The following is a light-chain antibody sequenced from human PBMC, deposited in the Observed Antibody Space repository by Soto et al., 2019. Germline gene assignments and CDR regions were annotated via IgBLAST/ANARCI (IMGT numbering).Light chain of an antibody. J-gene: IGKJ5*01. Sequence: EMVLTQCPATLSLYTGERATRSCRASQSVSSYLAWYQHKPGQAPSLLIYDASNRATGIPARFSGSGSGTDFPLTISSLEPEDFAVYYCQQRSNFTFGQGTRLEIK. CDR3: QQRSNFT. CDR2: DAS. CDR1: QSVSSY. V-gene: IGKV3-11*01.